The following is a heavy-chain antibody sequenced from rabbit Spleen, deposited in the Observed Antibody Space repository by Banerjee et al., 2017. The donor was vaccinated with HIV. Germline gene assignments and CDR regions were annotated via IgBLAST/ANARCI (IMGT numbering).Heavy chain of an antibody. CDR3: ARDAGTSFSTYGMDL. CDR1: GFTLSSYD. CDR2: IYAGNSGAT. J-gene: IGHJ6*01. D-gene: IGHD8-1*01. Sequence: QSLEESGGGLVKPGASLTLTCKASGFTLSSYDMCWVRQAPGKGLEWIASIYAGNSGATYSATWAKGRFTISKTSSTTVTLQMTSLTVADTATYFCARDAGTSFSTYGMDLWGPGTLVTVS. V-gene: IGHV1S40*01.